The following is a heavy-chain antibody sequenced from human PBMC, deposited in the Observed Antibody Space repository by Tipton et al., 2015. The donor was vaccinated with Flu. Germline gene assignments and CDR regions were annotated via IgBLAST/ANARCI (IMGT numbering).Heavy chain of an antibody. Sequence: TLSLTCAVYGGSFSGYYWSWIRQPPGKGLEWIGEINHSGSTNYNPSLKSRVTISVDTSKNQFSLKLSSVTAADTAVYYCARVGRELLNAFDIWCQGTMVTVSS. CDR3: ARVGRELLNAFDI. V-gene: IGHV4-34*01. CDR2: INHSGST. D-gene: IGHD1-26*01. J-gene: IGHJ3*02. CDR1: GGSFSGYY.